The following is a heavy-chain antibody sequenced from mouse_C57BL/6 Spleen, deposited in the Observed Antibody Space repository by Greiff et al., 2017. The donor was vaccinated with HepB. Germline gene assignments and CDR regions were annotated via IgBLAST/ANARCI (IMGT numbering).Heavy chain of an antibody. CDR3: TTPTMVTTTGFAY. CDR1: GFNIKDDY. J-gene: IGHJ3*01. CDR2: IDPENGDT. D-gene: IGHD2-2*01. V-gene: IGHV14-4*01. Sequence: EVQLQQSGAELVRPGASVKLSCTASGFNIKDDYMHWVKQRPEQGLEWIGWIDPENGDTEYASKFQGKATITADTSSNTAYLQPSSLPSEDTAVYYCTTPTMVTTTGFAYWGQGTLVTVSA.